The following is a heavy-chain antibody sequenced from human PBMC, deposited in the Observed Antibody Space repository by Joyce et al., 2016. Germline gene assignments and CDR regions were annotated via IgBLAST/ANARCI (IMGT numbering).Heavy chain of an antibody. J-gene: IGHJ4*02. Sequence: QVQLQQWGAGLLKPSETLSLTCGVNGGPFRGFLWTWVRRPPGEGLQWIGDVNTSGANNYNPCLKSRVTISVDTSKNQFSLTLTSITAADTAMYYCARSQWLAPLMYWGQGSLVAVSS. CDR2: VNTSGAN. CDR1: GGPFRGFL. V-gene: IGHV4-34*02. D-gene: IGHD6-19*01. CDR3: ARSQWLAPLMY.